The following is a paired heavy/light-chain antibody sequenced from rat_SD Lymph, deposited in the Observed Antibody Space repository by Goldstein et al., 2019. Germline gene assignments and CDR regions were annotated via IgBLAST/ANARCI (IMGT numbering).Heavy chain of an antibody. J-gene: IGHJ2*01. CDR1: GFTFSNYG. CDR3: ARGWES. CDR2: ISSGSSYI. V-gene: IGHV5-34*01. Sequence: EVQLVESGGGLVQPGRSLKLSCVASGFTFSNYGMNWIRQAPGKGLEWVAYISSGSSYIYYAETVKGRFTISRDNAKNTLYLQMTSLRSEDTALYYCARGWESWGQGVMVTVSS. D-gene: IGHD5-1*01.
Light chain of an antibody. CDR3: LQGTHLPRT. V-gene: IGKV1S14*01. CDR1: QSLVASDKNTY. J-gene: IGKJ1*01. Sequence: DVVMTQTPPSLSVAIGQSVSISCKSSQSLVASDKNTYLNWLLQSPGRSPKRLIYQVSKLDSGVPDRFSGSGSEKDFTLKISRVEAEDLGVYYCLQGTHLPRTFGGGTKLELK. CDR2: QVS.